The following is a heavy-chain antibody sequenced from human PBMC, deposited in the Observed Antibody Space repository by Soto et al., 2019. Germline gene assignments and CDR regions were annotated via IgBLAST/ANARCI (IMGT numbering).Heavy chain of an antibody. CDR1: GSSISSYY. Sequence: PSETLSLTCTVSGSSISSYYWSWIRQPPGKGLEWIGYIYYSGSTNYNPSLKSRVTISVDTSKNQFSLKLSSVTAADTAVYYCARVVYGDYVVDYWGQGTLVTVSS. D-gene: IGHD4-17*01. CDR3: ARVVYGDYVVDY. J-gene: IGHJ4*02. V-gene: IGHV4-59*01. CDR2: IYYSGST.